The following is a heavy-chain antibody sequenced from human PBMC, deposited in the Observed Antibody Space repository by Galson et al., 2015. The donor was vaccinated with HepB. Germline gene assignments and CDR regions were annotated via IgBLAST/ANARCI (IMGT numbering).Heavy chain of an antibody. CDR3: ARAIQVGATSQGFDY. J-gene: IGHJ4*02. D-gene: IGHD1-26*01. CDR1: GFTFSSYD. CDR2: IGTAGDT. V-gene: IGHV3-13*01. Sequence: SLRLSCAASGFTFSSYDMHWVRHPTGQGLEWVSAIGTAGDTYYPGSVKGRFTISRENAKNSLYLQMNSLRAGDTAVYYCARAIQVGATSQGFDYWGQGTLVTVSS.